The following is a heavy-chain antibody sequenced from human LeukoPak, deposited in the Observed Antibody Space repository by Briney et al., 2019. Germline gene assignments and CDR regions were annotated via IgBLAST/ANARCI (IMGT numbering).Heavy chain of an antibody. D-gene: IGHD2-8*02. V-gene: IGHV4-59*01. CDR2: IYYSGST. CDR1: GGSIGSYY. J-gene: IGHJ6*03. CDR3: ATTSTGDYYYYYMDV. Sequence: PSETLSLTCTVSGGSIGSYYWSWIRQPPGTELEWIGYIYYSGSTNYNPSLKSRVTISVDTSKNQFSLKLSSVTAADTAVYYCATTSTGDYYYYYMDVWGKGTTVTVSS.